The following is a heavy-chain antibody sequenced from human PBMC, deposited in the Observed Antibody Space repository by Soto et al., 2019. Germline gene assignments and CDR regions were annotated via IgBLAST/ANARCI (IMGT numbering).Heavy chain of an antibody. V-gene: IGHV3-23*01. J-gene: IGHJ4*02. CDR1: GFIFSNYA. Sequence: GGSVRLSCAASGFIFSNYAMSWARQTPGKGLEWVSAISGRGDRTYYADSVKGRFTISRDNSMNALYLQMNSLRADDTAIYYCANWVEGTMVYFDYWGLGTLVTVSS. CDR2: ISGRGDRT. CDR3: ANWVEGTMVYFDY. D-gene: IGHD2-8*01.